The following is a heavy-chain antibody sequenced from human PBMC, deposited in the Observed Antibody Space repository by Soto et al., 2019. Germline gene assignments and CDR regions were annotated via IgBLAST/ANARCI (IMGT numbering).Heavy chain of an antibody. D-gene: IGHD7-27*01. CDR2: VYYTGDT. CDR1: GGSINSYY. CDR3: ARLGASRTLV. J-gene: IGHJ3*01. Sequence: SETLSLICNVSGGSINSYYWSWIRQSPGKGLEWIGYVYYTGDTNYNPSLKSRVTISVDPSKSQFSLKLNSVTAADTAVYFCARLGASRTLVWGQGTMVTVSS. V-gene: IGHV4-59*01.